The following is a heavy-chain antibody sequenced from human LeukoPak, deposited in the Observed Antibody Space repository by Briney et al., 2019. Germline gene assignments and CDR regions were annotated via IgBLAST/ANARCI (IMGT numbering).Heavy chain of an antibody. D-gene: IGHD6-13*01. Sequence: SPPPSLTCTVSGGSINSGGYYWSWIRQHPGQGLAWIGYIYYSGSTYYNPSLKSRVTISVDTSKNQFSLKLSSVTAADTAVYYCARDSRIAAAAPGAYYYYGMDVWGKGTTVTVSS. CDR3: ARDSRIAAAAPGAYYYYGMDV. CDR1: GGSINSGGYY. CDR2: IYYSGST. V-gene: IGHV4-31*03. J-gene: IGHJ6*04.